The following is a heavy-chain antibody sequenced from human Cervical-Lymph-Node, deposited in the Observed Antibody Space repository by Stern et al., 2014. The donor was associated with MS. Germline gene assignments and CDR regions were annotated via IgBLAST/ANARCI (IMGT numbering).Heavy chain of an antibody. Sequence: EVQLVESGAEVKKPGESLKISCKGSGYNFPSYWIAWVRQMPGTGLEWMGIIYPGDSDTRYNASVQGQVTISADKSINTAYLQWSSLQASDTAMYYCARRETGSYYVNYWGQGTLVTVSS. J-gene: IGHJ4*02. CDR3: ARRETGSYYVNY. V-gene: IGHV5-51*01. CDR2: IYPGDSDT. CDR1: GYNFPSYW. D-gene: IGHD1-26*01.